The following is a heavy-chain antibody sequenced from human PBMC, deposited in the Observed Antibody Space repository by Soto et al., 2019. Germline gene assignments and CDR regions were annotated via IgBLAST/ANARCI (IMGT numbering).Heavy chain of an antibody. J-gene: IGHJ5*02. Sequence: QLPLQESGPGLVKPSETLSLTCTVSGGSISSSSYYWGWIRQPPGKGLEWIGTIYYSGSTYYSPSLKRRFTISVATSKHQLSLKLSAVTAADTAVYYCARHVSTSSITSDIYDGGFGPWGQGTLVTVSS. CDR3: ARHVSTSSITSDIYDGGFGP. D-gene: IGHD2-2*01. CDR1: GGSISSSSYY. CDR2: IYYSGST. V-gene: IGHV4-39*01.